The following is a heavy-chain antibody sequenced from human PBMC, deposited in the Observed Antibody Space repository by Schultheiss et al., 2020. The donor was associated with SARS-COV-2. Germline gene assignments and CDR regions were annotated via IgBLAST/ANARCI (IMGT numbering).Heavy chain of an antibody. CDR1: GGSFSGYY. D-gene: IGHD6-19*01. CDR3: ARLPSSGWYSDYYYYYMDV. V-gene: IGHV4-34*01. CDR2: INHSGST. J-gene: IGHJ6*03. Sequence: SETLSLTCAVYGGSFSGYYWSWIRQPPGKGLEWIGEINHSGSTNYNPSLKSRVTISADTSKNQFSLKLSSVTAADTAVYYCARLPSSGWYSDYYYYYMDVWGKGTTVTVSS.